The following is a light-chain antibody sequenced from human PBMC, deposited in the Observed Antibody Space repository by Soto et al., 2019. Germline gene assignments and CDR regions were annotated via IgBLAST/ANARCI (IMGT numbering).Light chain of an antibody. CDR3: SSYTSSSTLV. CDR1: SSDVGGYNS. J-gene: IGLJ1*01. Sequence: QSALTQPPSVSGSPGQSITISCTGTSSDVGGYNSVSWYQQHPGKAPKLMIYDVSNRPSGVFNRFSGSKSGNTASLTISGLQAEDEADYYCSSYTSSSTLVFGTGTKLTVL. V-gene: IGLV2-14*01. CDR2: DVS.